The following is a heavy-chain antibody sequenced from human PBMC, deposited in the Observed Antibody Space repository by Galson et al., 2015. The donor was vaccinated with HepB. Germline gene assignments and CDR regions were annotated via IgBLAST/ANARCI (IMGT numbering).Heavy chain of an antibody. D-gene: IGHD2-2*02. CDR3: ARDQLEKDIVVVPAAIGAFDI. Sequence: SVKVSCKASGGTFSSYAISWMRQAPGQGLEWMGGIIPIFGTANYAQKFQGRVTITADESTSTAYMELSSLRSEDTAVYYCARDQLEKDIVVVPAAIGAFDIWGQGTMVTVSS. CDR1: GGTFSSYA. CDR2: IIPIFGTA. J-gene: IGHJ3*02. V-gene: IGHV1-69*13.